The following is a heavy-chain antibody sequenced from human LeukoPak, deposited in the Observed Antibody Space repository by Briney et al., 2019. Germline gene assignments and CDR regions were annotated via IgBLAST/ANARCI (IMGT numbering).Heavy chain of an antibody. CDR2: FSGASTT. Sequence: GGSLRLSCAASGFTFTSYAMSWVRQAPGKGLEWVSTFSGASTTSYADAVKGRVTISRDNSKNILYLQLNSLRAEDTPVYYCAKLKQWQPQRYFFEYWGQGALVTVAS. CDR1: GFTFTSYA. CDR3: AKLKQWQPQRYFFEY. V-gene: IGHV3-23*01. D-gene: IGHD6-19*01. J-gene: IGHJ4*02.